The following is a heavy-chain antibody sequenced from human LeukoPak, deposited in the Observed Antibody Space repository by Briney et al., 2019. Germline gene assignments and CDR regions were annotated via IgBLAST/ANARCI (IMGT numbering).Heavy chain of an antibody. Sequence: GASVKVSCKASGYTFTDYYIHWVRQAPGQGLEWVGWINPNSGDTNYAQNFQDRVTLTRDTSISTAYMELTNLRSDDTAVYYCARPNGAYYNWFDPWGQGTLVTVSS. V-gene: IGHV1-2*02. CDR2: INPNSGDT. CDR3: ARPNGAYYNWFDP. D-gene: IGHD2-8*01. J-gene: IGHJ5*02. CDR1: GYTFTDYY.